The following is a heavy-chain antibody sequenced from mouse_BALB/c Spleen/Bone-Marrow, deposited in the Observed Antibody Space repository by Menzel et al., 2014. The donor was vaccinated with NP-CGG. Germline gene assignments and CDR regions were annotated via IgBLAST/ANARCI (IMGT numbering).Heavy chain of an antibody. CDR3: ARLNYYGNLFV. CDR2: INPESSTI. Sequence: EVKPVESGGGLVQPGGSLKLSCAASGFDFSRYWMSWVRQAPGKGLEWIGEINPESSTINYTPSLKDKFIISRDNAKNTLYLQMSKVRSEDTALYYCARLNYYGNLFVWGAGTTVTVSS. J-gene: IGHJ1*01. CDR1: GFDFSRYW. D-gene: IGHD1-1*01. V-gene: IGHV4-1*02.